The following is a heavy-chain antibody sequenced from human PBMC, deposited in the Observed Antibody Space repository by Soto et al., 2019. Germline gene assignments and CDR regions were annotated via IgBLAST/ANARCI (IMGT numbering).Heavy chain of an antibody. CDR2: IWYDGSNK. J-gene: IGHJ4*02. CDR3: ARTDYGGTYFDC. V-gene: IGHV3-33*01. CDR1: GFTFSSYG. Sequence: QVQLVESGGGVVQPGRSLRLSCAASGFTFSSYGMHWVRQAPGKGLEWVAVIWYDGSNKYYADSVKGRFTISRDNSKNTLYLQMKSLRGEDTAVYYCARTDYGGTYFDCWGQGTLVTVSS. D-gene: IGHD4-17*01.